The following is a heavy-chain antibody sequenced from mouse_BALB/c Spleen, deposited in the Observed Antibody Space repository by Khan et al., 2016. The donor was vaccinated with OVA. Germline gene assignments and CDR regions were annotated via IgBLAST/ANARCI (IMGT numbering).Heavy chain of an antibody. CDR2: IDPENGET. V-gene: IGHV14-1*02. J-gene: IGHJ3*01. CDR3: ARCGYAAWFAY. CDR1: DFNIKDYY. Sequence: VQLQQPGAELVRPGALGTLSCKASDFNIKDYYMHWVKQRPEQGLEWIGWIDPENGETVYDPKFQGKAIMTADTSSNTAYLQLSRLTSEDTAVSYCARCGYAAWFAYWGQGTLVAVSA. D-gene: IGHD2-10*02.